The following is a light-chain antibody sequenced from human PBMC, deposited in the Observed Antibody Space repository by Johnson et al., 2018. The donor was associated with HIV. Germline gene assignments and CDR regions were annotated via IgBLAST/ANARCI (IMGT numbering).Light chain of an antibody. CDR3: GTWDTGLSAPYV. CDR1: SSNIGNNY. Sequence: VLTQPPSVSAAPGQKVTISCSGSSSNIGNNYVSWYQQLPGTAPKLLIYDNNKRPSGIPDRFSGSKSGTSATLCITGLQTGDEADYYCGTWDTGLSAPYVFGTGTKVTVL. J-gene: IGLJ1*01. CDR2: DNN. V-gene: IGLV1-51*01.